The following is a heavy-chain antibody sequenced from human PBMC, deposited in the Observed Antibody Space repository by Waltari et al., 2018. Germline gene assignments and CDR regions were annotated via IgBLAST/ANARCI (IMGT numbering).Heavy chain of an antibody. Sequence: QVQLQESGPGLVKPSETLSLTCAVPGYSISSGYSWGWIRQPPGKGLEGIGSIYHSGSTYYNPSLKSRVTISVDTSKNQFSLKLSSVTAADTAVYYCARDGHGGISWGGGWYFYWGQGTLVTVSS. D-gene: IGHD6-19*01. CDR2: IYHSGST. CDR3: ARDGHGGISWGGGWYFY. J-gene: IGHJ4*02. CDR1: GYSISSGYS. V-gene: IGHV4-38-2*02.